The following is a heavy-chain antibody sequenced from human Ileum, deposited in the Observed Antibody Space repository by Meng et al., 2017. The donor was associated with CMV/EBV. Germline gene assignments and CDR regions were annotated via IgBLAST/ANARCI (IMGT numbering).Heavy chain of an antibody. CDR1: GFTFSNHA. CDR3: AKRHLAAIKSNSYYVY. J-gene: IGHJ4*02. D-gene: IGHD3-16*01. CDR2: ISGSGVTI. V-gene: IGHV3-23*01. Sequence: GFTFSNHAMSWVRLAPGKGLEWVSGISGSGVTIYYSNSVEGRFTVSRDNSKNTLYLQMSSLRVDDTAVYYCAKRHLAAIKSNSYYVYWGQGTLVTVSS.